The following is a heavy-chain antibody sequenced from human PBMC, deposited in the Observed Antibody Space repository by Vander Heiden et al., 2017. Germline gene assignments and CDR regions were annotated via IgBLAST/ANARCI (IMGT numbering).Heavy chain of an antibody. CDR1: GGSISGGGYY. CDR2: IYYSGST. J-gene: IGHJ4*02. CDR3: ARAVGDGSGSTLGY. V-gene: IGHV4-31*03. D-gene: IGHD3-10*01. Sequence: QVQLQESGPGLVKPSQTLSLTCTVPGGSISGGGYYWSWIRQHPGKGLEWIGYIYYSGSTYYNPSLKSRVTISVDTSKNQFSLKLSSVTAADTAVYYCARAVGDGSGSTLGYWGQGTLVTVSS.